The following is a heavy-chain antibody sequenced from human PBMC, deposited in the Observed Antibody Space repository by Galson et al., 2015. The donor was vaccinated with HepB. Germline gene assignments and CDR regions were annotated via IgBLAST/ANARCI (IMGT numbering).Heavy chain of an antibody. CDR2: FDPEDGET. CDR1: GYTPTELS. Sequence: SCKVSGYTPTELSMHWVRQAPGKGLEWMGGFDPEDGETIYAQKFQGRVTMTEDTSTDTAYMELSSLRSEDTAVYYCATDRDPMTTVTMRNRGGFDPWGQGTLVTVSS. V-gene: IGHV1-24*01. J-gene: IGHJ5*02. CDR3: ATDRDPMTTVTMRNRGGFDP. D-gene: IGHD4-11*01.